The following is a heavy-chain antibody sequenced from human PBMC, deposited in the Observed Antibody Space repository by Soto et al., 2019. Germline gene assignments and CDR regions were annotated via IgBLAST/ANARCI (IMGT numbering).Heavy chain of an antibody. D-gene: IGHD3-3*01. CDR3: AKDRCGLLDYDFWSGYSVGRNWGFCGMDV. J-gene: IGHJ6*02. Sequence: QVQLVESGGGVVQPGRSLRLSCAASGFTFSSYGMHWVRQAPGKGLEWVAVISYDGSNKYYADSVKGRFTISRDNSKNTLYLQMNSLRAEDTAVYYCAKDRCGLLDYDFWSGYSVGRNWGFCGMDVWGQGTTVTVSS. V-gene: IGHV3-30*18. CDR1: GFTFSSYG. CDR2: ISYDGSNK.